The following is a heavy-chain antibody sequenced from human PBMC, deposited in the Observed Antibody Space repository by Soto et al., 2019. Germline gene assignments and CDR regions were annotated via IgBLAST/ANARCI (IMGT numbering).Heavy chain of an antibody. D-gene: IGHD3-22*01. Sequence: QVQLVQSGAEVKKPGSSVKVSCKASGGTFSSYAISWVRQAPGQGLEWMGGIIPIFGTANYAQKFQGRVRITGAESTSTAYLELGSLRLEGAAVYYWARDPAGDSSGRDAFDIWGKGTMVTASS. J-gene: IGHJ3*02. V-gene: IGHV1-69*01. CDR1: GGTFSSYA. CDR3: ARDPAGDSSGRDAFDI. CDR2: IIPIFGTA.